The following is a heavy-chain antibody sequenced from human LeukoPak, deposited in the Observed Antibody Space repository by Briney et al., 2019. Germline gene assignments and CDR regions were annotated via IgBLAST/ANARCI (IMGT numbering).Heavy chain of an antibody. J-gene: IGHJ4*02. CDR1: GGSISNSNW. CDR2: IYHSGST. D-gene: IGHD5-18*01. Sequence: SGTLSLTCAVSGGSISNSNWWNWVRQPPGKGLEWIGEIYHSGSTNYNPSLRSRVTISVDRSKNQFALKLTSVTAADTAVYYCARGQGSYGDYWGQGTLVTVSS. CDR3: ARGQGSYGDY. V-gene: IGHV4-4*02.